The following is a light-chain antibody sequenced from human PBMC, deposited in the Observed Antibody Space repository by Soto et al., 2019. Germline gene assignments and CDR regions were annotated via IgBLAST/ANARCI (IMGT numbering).Light chain of an antibody. CDR1: SSNIGSNT. V-gene: IGLV1-44*01. Sequence: QSVLTQPPSASGTPGQWVTISCSGSSSNIGSNTVSWYQQVPGTAPKLLIYTNNERPSGVPDRFSGSKSGTSASLAISGLQCEDEADYFCATWDDSLNGQGVFGGGTKVTVL. CDR2: TNN. CDR3: ATWDDSLNGQGV. J-gene: IGLJ2*01.